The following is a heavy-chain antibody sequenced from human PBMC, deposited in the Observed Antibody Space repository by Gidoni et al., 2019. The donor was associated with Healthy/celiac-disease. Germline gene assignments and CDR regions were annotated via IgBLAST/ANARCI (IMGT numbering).Heavy chain of an antibody. CDR1: GFTFSDYY. J-gene: IGHJ4*02. Sequence: QVQLVQSGGGLVKPGGSLRLSCAASGFTFSDYYMSWIRQAPGKGLEWVSYISSSSSYTNYADSVKGRFTISRDNAKNSLYLQMNSLRAEDTAVYYCARGDGPDIVVVPAAPGANLLGYWGQGTLVTVSS. D-gene: IGHD2-2*01. V-gene: IGHV3-11*05. CDR3: ARGDGPDIVVVPAAPGANLLGY. CDR2: ISSSSSYT.